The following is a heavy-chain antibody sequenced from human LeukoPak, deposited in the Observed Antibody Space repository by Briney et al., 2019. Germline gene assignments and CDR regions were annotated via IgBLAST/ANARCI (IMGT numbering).Heavy chain of an antibody. CDR3: AKSLGGDYYFYGMDV. CDR1: GFTFSGYG. J-gene: IGHJ6*02. CDR2: ISSSGGST. Sequence: EGSLRVSCAASGFTFSGYGMHWVRQAPGKGLEWVSGISSSGGSTYYADSVKGRFTISRENSKNTLYLQMNSLRVEDTAEIYCAKSLGGDYYFYGMDVWGQGTTVTVSS. D-gene: IGHD3-16*01. V-gene: IGHV3-23*01.